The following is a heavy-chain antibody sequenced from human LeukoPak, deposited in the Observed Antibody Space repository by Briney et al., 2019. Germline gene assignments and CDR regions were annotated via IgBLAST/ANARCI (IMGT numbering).Heavy chain of an antibody. CDR1: GFTFSSYW. V-gene: IGHV3-74*01. J-gene: IGHJ6*02. Sequence: PGGSLRLSCAASGFTFSSYWMYWVRQAPGKGLVWVSRINSDGSTTSYADSVKSRFTISRDNDKNTLYLQMNSLRAEDTAVYYCARVGTTSNFYYYYGMDVWGQGTTVTVSS. CDR2: INSDGSTT. CDR3: ARVGTTSNFYYYYGMDV. D-gene: IGHD2/OR15-2a*01.